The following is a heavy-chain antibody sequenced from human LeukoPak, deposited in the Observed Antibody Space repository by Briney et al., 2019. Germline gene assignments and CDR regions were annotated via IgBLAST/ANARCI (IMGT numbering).Heavy chain of an antibody. V-gene: IGHV3-23*01. D-gene: IGHD2-21*02. CDR2: ITNSGGTT. CDR3: AIERAYCGGDCSSE. CDR1: GFTFSGYA. J-gene: IGHJ4*02. Sequence: GGSLRLTCAASGFTFSGYAMSWVRQAPGKGLEWVSAITNSGGTTYYADSVKGRFTISRDNSKNTLYLQMNSLRAEDTAVYYCAIERAYCGGDCSSEWGQGTLVTVSS.